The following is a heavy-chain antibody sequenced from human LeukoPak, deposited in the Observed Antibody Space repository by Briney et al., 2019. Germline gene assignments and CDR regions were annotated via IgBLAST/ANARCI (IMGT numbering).Heavy chain of an antibody. Sequence: PGGSLRLSCAASGFSFRNYAMSWVRQAPGKGLEWVSSISDSGGATYYADSVKGRFTISRDNSRNTLYLQLNSLGADDTAVYYCVKIAPWGAVTTTDGFDYWGRGTLVTVSS. CDR2: ISDSGGAT. D-gene: IGHD4-17*01. J-gene: IGHJ4*02. CDR1: GFSFRNYA. V-gene: IGHV3-23*01. CDR3: VKIAPWGAVTTTDGFDY.